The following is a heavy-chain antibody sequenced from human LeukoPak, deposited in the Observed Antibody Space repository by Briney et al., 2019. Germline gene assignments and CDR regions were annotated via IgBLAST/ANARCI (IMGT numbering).Heavy chain of an antibody. CDR2: INWNGGST. V-gene: IGHV3-20*04. CDR3: ARETKTYYYDSSGYGDI. D-gene: IGHD3-22*01. Sequence: PGGSLRLSCAASGFTFDDYAMSWVRQAPGKGLELVSGINWNGGSTGYADSVKGRFTISRDNAKNSLYLQMNSLRAEDTALYYCARETKTYYYDSSGYGDIWGQGTMVTVSS. J-gene: IGHJ3*02. CDR1: GFTFDDYA.